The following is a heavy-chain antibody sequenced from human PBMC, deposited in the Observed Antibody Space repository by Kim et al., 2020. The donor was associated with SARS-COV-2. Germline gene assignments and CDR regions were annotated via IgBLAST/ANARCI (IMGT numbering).Heavy chain of an antibody. CDR3: ASSQLGLGYDSSGYWTSGLYGMDV. Sequence: ASVKVSCKASGYTFTSYGISWVRQAPGQGLEWMGWISAYNGNTNYAQKLQGRVTMTTDTSTSTAYMELRSLRSDDTAVYYCASSQLGLGYDSSGYWTSGLYGMDVWGQGTTVTVSS. CDR1: GYTFTSYG. J-gene: IGHJ6*02. V-gene: IGHV1-18*01. D-gene: IGHD3-22*01. CDR2: ISAYNGNT.